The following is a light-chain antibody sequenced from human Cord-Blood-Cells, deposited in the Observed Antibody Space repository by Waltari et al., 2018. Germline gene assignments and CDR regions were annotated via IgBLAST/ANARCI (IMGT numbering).Light chain of an antibody. J-gene: IGLJ1*01. CDR2: EVS. CDR1: SSDVGSYHL. CDR3: CSYAGSSTFV. V-gene: IGLV2-23*02. Sequence: QSALTPPACLCGSPGQSLTIACTGPSSDVGSYHLVPWYQQLPGKAPKLMIYEVSKRPSGVSNRFSGSKSGNTASLTISGLQAEDEADYYCCSYAGSSTFVFGTGTKVTVL.